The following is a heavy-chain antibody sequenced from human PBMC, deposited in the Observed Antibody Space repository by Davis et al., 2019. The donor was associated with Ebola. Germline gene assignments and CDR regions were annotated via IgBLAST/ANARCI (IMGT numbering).Heavy chain of an antibody. Sequence: PGGSLRLPCPAPGFTFNSFAMAWVRQAPGKGLAWVSTVSGGGGRTDYTDSVKGRFTVSRDNSRNTLYLQMTRLRADDTAVYYCAKGLRLPPTLYHFMDGWGRGTTVIVSS. CDR3: AKGLRLPPTLYHFMDG. V-gene: IGHV3-23*01. CDR1: GFTFNSFA. J-gene: IGHJ6*04. D-gene: IGHD3-16*02. CDR2: VSGGGGRT.